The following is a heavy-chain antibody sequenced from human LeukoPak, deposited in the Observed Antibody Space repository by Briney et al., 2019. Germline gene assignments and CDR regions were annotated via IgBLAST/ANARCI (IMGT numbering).Heavy chain of an antibody. J-gene: IGHJ6*03. D-gene: IGHD3-10*01. Sequence: SVKVSCKASGRAFTRAAVSWVRQAPGQGLEWMGGVLPHSGIADYAQKFQGRVTLTADASTSTAYMELNSLTSEDTAVYYCATPRMEYYGSGIHYSYYYLDVWGSGTAVTVSS. CDR3: ATPRMEYYGSGIHYSYYYLDV. V-gene: IGHV1-69*01. CDR1: GRAFTRAA. CDR2: VLPHSGIA.